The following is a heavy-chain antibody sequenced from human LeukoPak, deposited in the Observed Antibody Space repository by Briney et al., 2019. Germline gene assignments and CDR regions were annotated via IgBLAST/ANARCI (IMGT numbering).Heavy chain of an antibody. Sequence: GGSLRLSCAASGFTFSSYAMHWVRQAPGKGLEYVSAISSNGGSTYYANSVKGRFTISRDNSKNTLYLQMNSLRPGDTAVYYCAKNLIDGANYYYYMDVWGKGTTVTVSS. D-gene: IGHD3-22*01. CDR3: AKNLIDGANYYYYMDV. CDR1: GFTFSSYA. J-gene: IGHJ6*03. CDR2: ISSNGGST. V-gene: IGHV3-64*01.